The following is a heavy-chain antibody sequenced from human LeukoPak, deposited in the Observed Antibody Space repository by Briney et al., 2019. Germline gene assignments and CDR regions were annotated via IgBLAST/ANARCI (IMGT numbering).Heavy chain of an antibody. CDR1: GXAFSFYA. CDR3: AKPISGGLAVTADWFHP. CDR2: INANSGTT. V-gene: IGHV3-23*01. Sequence: GGSLRLSCAASGXAFSFYAMSWLRQPPGKGREWVSTINANSGTTSYAASVRGRFTISRDNSKNTLYLQVNTLRADDTATYYCAKPISGGLAVTADWFHPWGQGTLVVVPS. J-gene: IGHJ5*01. D-gene: IGHD6-19*01.